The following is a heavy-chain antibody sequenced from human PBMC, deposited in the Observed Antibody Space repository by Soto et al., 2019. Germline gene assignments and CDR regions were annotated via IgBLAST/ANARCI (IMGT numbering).Heavy chain of an antibody. Sequence: EVQLLESGGGLVQPGGSLRLSCAASGFTFSSYAMSWVRQAPGKGLEWVSAISGSGGSTYYADSVKGRFTISRDNSKNTLYLQMISLVAEDTAVYYCAKDASSYNWNVGAFDTWGQGTMVTVSS. V-gene: IGHV3-23*01. CDR3: AKDASSYNWNVGAFDT. CDR2: ISGSGGST. CDR1: GFTFSSYA. J-gene: IGHJ3*02. D-gene: IGHD1-20*01.